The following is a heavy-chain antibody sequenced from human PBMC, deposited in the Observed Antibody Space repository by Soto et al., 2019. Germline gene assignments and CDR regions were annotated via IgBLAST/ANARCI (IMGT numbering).Heavy chain of an antibody. CDR3: ARDGHSYGSFLQGGYGMDV. CDR2: ISAYNGNT. J-gene: IGHJ6*02. CDR1: GYTFTSYG. D-gene: IGHD5-18*01. V-gene: IGHV1-18*01. Sequence: QVQLVQSGAEVKKPGASVKVSCKASGYTFTSYGISWVRQAPGQGLEWMGWISAYNGNTNYAQKLQGRVTMTKDTSTSTAYMELRSLRSDDTAVYYCARDGHSYGSFLQGGYGMDVWGQGTTVTVSS.